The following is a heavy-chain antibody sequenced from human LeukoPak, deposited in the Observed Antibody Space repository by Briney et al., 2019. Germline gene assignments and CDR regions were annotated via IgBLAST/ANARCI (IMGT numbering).Heavy chain of an antibody. CDR2: IYYSGST. D-gene: IGHD6-19*01. J-gene: IGHJ3*02. V-gene: IGHV4-59*08. Sequence: SETLSLTCTVSGGSLSSYFWSWIRQPPGKGLEWIGYIYYSGSTNYNPSLKSRVTISVDTSKNQFSLKLSSVTAADTAVYYCASNLGIAVAPFDIWGQGTMVTGSS. CDR1: GGSLSSYF. CDR3: ASNLGIAVAPFDI.